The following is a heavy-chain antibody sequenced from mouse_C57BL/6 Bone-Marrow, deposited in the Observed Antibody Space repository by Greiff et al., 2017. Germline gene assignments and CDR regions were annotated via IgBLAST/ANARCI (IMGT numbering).Heavy chain of an antibody. CDR3: ASGDYDGGMGFDY. CDR1: GFNIKNTY. Sequence: EVKLVESVAELVRPGASVKLSCTASGFNIKNTYMYWVKQRPEQGLEWIGRIDPANGNTKYAPKFQGKATITADTSSNTAYLQLSSLTSEDTAIYYCASGDYDGGMGFDYWGQGTTLTVSS. CDR2: IDPANGNT. D-gene: IGHD2-4*01. V-gene: IGHV14-3*01. J-gene: IGHJ2*01.